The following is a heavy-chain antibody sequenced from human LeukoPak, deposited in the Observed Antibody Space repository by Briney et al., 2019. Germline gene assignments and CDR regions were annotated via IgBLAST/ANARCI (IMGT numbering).Heavy chain of an antibody. V-gene: IGHV1-69*13. CDR1: GYTFPSRG. CDR3: ARGLERPFPEDY. Sequence: SVKVSCKTSGYTFPSRGISWVRQAPGQGLEWMGGIIPIFGTANYAQKFQGRVTITADESTSTAYMELSSLRSEDTAVYYCARGLERPFPEDYWGQGTLVTVSS. J-gene: IGHJ4*02. CDR2: IIPIFGTA. D-gene: IGHD1-1*01.